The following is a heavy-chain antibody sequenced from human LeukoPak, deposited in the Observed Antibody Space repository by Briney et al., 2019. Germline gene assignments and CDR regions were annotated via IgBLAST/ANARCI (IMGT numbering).Heavy chain of an antibody. Sequence: ASVKVSCKASGYTFTSYAMHWVRQAPGQRLEWMGWINAGNGNTKYSQKFQGRVTITRDTSASTAYTELSSLRSEDTAVYYCASSLVSAVAAYHDAFDIWGQGTMVTVSS. CDR1: GYTFTSYA. V-gene: IGHV1-3*01. D-gene: IGHD6-19*01. J-gene: IGHJ3*02. CDR3: ASSLVSAVAAYHDAFDI. CDR2: INAGNGNT.